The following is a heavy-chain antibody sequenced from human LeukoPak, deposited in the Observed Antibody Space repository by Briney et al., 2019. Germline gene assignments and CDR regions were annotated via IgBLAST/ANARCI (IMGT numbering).Heavy chain of an antibody. CDR2: INHSGST. Sequence: PSETLSLTCAVYGGSFSSYYWSWIRQPPGKGLEWIGEINHSGSTNYNPSLKSRVTISVDTSKNQFSLKLSSVTAADTAVYYCARGPRITMIVVVITRGWYFDLWGRGTLVTVSS. D-gene: IGHD3-22*01. CDR1: GGSFSSYY. V-gene: IGHV4-34*01. CDR3: ARGPRITMIVVVITRGWYFDL. J-gene: IGHJ2*01.